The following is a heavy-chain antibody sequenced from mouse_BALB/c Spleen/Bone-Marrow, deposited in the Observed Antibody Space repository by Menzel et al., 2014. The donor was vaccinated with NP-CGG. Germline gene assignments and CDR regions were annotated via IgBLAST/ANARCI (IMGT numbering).Heavy chain of an antibody. CDR1: GYTFTSYW. CDR3: ARGRDYDVFSY. Sequence: GYTFTSYWMNWVKQRPEQGLEWIGRIDPYDSETHYNQKFKDKAILTVDKSSSTAYMQLSSLTSEDSAVYYCARGRDYDVFSYRGQGTLVTVSA. CDR2: IDPYDSET. D-gene: IGHD2-4*01. V-gene: IGHV1-74*01. J-gene: IGHJ3*01.